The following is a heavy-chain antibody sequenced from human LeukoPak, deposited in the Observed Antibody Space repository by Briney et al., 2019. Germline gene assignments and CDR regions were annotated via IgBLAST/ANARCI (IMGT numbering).Heavy chain of an antibody. J-gene: IGHJ4*02. CDR3: ARGHFVDTAMVWPRPRIGFDY. V-gene: IGHV6-1*01. D-gene: IGHD5-18*01. Sequence: SQTLSLTCAISGDSVSSNSAAWNWIRQSPSRGLEWLGRTYYRSKWYNDYAVSVKSRITINPDTSKNQFSLKLSSVTAADTAVYYCARGHFVDTAMVWPRPRIGFDYWGQGTLVTVSS. CDR2: TYYRSKWYN. CDR1: GDSVSSNSAA.